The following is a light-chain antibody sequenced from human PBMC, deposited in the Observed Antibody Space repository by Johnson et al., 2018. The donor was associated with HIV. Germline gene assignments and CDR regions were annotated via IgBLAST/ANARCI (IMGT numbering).Light chain of an antibody. CDR3: GTWDSSLLYV. V-gene: IGLV1-51*01. CDR1: SSNIGNNY. Sequence: QSVLTQSPSVSAAPGQKVTISCSGSSSNIGNNYVSWYQQLPGTAPKLLIYDNNKRPSGIPDRFSGSKSGTSATLDITGLQTGDEADYYCGTWDSSLLYVFGTGTKVTVL. J-gene: IGLJ1*01. CDR2: DNN.